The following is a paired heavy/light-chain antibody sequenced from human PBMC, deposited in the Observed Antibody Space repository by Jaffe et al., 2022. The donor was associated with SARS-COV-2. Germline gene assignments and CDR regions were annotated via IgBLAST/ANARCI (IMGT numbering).Heavy chain of an antibody. J-gene: IGHJ5*02. V-gene: IGHV1-8*01. D-gene: IGHD3-16*01. Sequence: QEQLLQSGAEVKKPGTSVKVSCKASGYNFTTFDIIWVRQATGQGLEWMGWMNPNSGNTGYAQKFQGRVTMTRNTSINTTYMELSSLRSDDTAVYYCARVVLNKFYEMNWFGPWGQGTLVTVSS. CDR2: MNPNSGNT. CDR3: ARVVLNKFYEMNWFGP. CDR1: GYNFTTFD.
Light chain of an antibody. J-gene: IGLJ2*01. Sequence: QSALTQPASVSGSPGQSITISCTGGSSNVGSFDLVSWYHLRPGKAPKLIIYEVRKRPPSVSDRFSGSKAGNTASLTISGLQAEDEGDFYCCSYAGSSSVVLGGGTKLTVL. V-gene: IGLV2-23*02. CDR3: CSYAGSSSVV. CDR1: SSNVGSFDL. CDR2: EVR.